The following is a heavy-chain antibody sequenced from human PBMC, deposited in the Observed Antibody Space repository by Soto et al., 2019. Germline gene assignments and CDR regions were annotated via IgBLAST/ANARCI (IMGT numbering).Heavy chain of an antibody. CDR2: INAHSGGT. CDR3: AKDLSRQLAYWLDP. J-gene: IGHJ5*02. D-gene: IGHD6-6*01. CDR1: GFSFTGYY. V-gene: IGHV1-2*02. Sequence: WASVKVSCKASGFSFTGYYIHWLRQAPGQGLEWMGWINAHSGGTEYAQKFQGRVTLTRDTSISTAYMTLSSLRSDDTAIYYCAKDLSRQLAYWLDPWDRGTQVTVSS.